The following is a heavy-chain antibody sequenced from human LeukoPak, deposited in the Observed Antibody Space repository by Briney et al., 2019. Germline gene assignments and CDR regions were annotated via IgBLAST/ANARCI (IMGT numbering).Heavy chain of an antibody. CDR3: ARRFSGYDFFDS. V-gene: IGHV3-11*06. Sequence: GGSLRLSCAASGFIFSDYYMSWIRQPPGKGLEWVSFISSSSGYRSYGDSVKGRFTISRDNARSSVYLQMNSLRAEDTAVYYCARRFSGYDFFDSWGQGTLVTVSS. D-gene: IGHD5-12*01. J-gene: IGHJ4*02. CDR2: ISSSSGYR. CDR1: GFIFSDYY.